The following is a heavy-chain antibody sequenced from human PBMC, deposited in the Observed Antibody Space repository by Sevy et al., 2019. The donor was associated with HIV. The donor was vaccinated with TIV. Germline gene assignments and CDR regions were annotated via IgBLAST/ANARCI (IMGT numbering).Heavy chain of an antibody. CDR3: ARYCSSTSCYTVDRKLDY. Sequence: ASVKVSCKASGYTFTNYGINWVRQAPGQGLEWMGWISAYNGNTEYEQNFQDRVTMTTDTSTSTAYMELRSLRSDDTAVYYCARYCSSTSCYTVDRKLDYWGQGTLVTVSS. CDR1: GYTFTNYG. V-gene: IGHV1-18*04. D-gene: IGHD2-2*02. CDR2: ISAYNGNT. J-gene: IGHJ4*02.